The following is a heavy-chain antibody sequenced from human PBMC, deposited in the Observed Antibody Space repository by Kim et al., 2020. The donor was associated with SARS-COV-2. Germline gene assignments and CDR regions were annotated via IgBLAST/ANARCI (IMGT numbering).Heavy chain of an antibody. CDR3: ARDAPLLWFGEFHTSGYWYFDL. CDR1: GFTFSSYS. V-gene: IGHV3-21*01. D-gene: IGHD3-10*01. CDR2: ISSSSSYI. J-gene: IGHJ2*01. Sequence: GGSLRLSCAASGFTFSSYSMNWVRQAPGKGLEWVSSISSSSSYIYYADSVKGRFTISRDNAKNSLYLQMNSLRAEDTAVYYCARDAPLLWFGEFHTSGYWYFDLWVRGTLVTVSS.